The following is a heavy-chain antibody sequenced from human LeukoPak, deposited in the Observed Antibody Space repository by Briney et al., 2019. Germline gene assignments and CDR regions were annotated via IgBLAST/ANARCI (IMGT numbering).Heavy chain of an antibody. CDR2: IKQDGSEK. D-gene: IGHD1-26*01. V-gene: IGHV3-7*01. J-gene: IGHJ6*03. CDR1: GFTLSNYW. CDR3: ARDPYSGSYGSYYYYYMDV. Sequence: GGSLRLSCAASGFTLSNYWMPWFRQTLGKGLEWVGNIKQDGSEKYYVDSVKGRFTISRDNAKNSLYLQMNSLGPEDTAVYFCARDPYSGSYGSYYYYYMDVWGKGTTVTVSS.